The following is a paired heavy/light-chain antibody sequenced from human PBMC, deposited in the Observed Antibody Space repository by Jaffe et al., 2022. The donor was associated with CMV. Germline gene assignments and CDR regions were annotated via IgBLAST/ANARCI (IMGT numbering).Light chain of an antibody. J-gene: IGKJ4*01. Sequence: DIVMTQSPDSLAVSLGERATINCKSSHSALDSSSNKNYLTWYQQKPGQPPKMLIYWASTRESGVPDRFSGSGSGTDFTLTISRVQAEDVAVYYCQQYYGTPPSLTFGGGTKVEIK. V-gene: IGKV4-1*01. CDR1: HSALDSSSNKNY. CDR2: WAS. CDR3: QQYYGTPPSLT.
Heavy chain of an antibody. V-gene: IGHV3-48*02. CDR3: ARDCGKGYGMEV. CDR2: ISSGSDRI. J-gene: IGHJ6*02. Sequence: EVQLVESGGGLVQPEGSLRLSCVVSGFPRSTCHMNWVRQAPGKGLEWLAYISSGSDRIFYAASVKGRFTVSRDNAENSLYLQMNSLRDEDTAVYYCARDCGKGYGMEVWGQGTTVTVSS. CDR1: GFPRSTCH.